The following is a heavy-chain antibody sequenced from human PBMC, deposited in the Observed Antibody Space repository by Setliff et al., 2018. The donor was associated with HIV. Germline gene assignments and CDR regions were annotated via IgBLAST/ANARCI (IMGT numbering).Heavy chain of an antibody. D-gene: IGHD3-22*01. V-gene: IGHV1-24*01. CDR1: GYTLTELS. CDR2: FDPQYDKT. J-gene: IGHJ3*02. Sequence: ASVKVSCKVSGYTLTELSIHWVRQAPGKGLGWMGGFDPQYDKTFYAQKFQGRVTMSEDTSTDTAYMELSSLRSEDTAVYYCATRAYDSRGYLRSRVSGAAFDIWGQGTMVTVSS. CDR3: ATRAYDSRGYLRSRVSGAAFDI.